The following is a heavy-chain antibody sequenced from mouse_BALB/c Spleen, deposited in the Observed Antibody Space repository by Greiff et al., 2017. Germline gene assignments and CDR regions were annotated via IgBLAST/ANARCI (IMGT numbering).Heavy chain of an antibody. CDR3: TRGPLIYDGYYGFAY. V-gene: IGHV1-63*02. Sequence: QVQLQQSGAELVRPGPSVKISCKASGYTFTNYWLGWVKQRPGHGLEWIGDIYPGGGYTNYNEKFKGKATLTADTSSSTAYMQLSSLTSEDSAVYFWTRGPLIYDGYYGFAYWGQGTLVTVSA. CDR1: GYTFTNYW. CDR2: IYPGGGYT. J-gene: IGHJ3*01. D-gene: IGHD2-3*01.